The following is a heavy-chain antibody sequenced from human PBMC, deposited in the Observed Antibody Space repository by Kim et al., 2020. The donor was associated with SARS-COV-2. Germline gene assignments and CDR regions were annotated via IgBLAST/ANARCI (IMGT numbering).Heavy chain of an antibody. V-gene: IGHV4-39*01. CDR2: IYYSGST. CDR1: GGSISSSSYY. J-gene: IGHJ4*02. D-gene: IGHD6-13*01. CDR3: ARRVAAAGTFDY. Sequence: SETLSLTCTVSGGSISSSSYYWGWIRQPPGKGLEWIGSIYYSGSTYYNPSLKSRVTISVDTSKNQFSLKLSSVTAADTAVYYCARRVAAAGTFDYWGQGTLVTVSS.